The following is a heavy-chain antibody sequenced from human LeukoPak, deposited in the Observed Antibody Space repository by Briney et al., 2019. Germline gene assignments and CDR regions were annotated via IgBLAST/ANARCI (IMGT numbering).Heavy chain of an antibody. CDR1: GLTFYDYA. CDR3: AKDTSYDILTGSFDY. Sequence: GGSLRLSCAASGLTFYDYAMHWGRQAPGKGLEGVSGISWNSGRVVYADSVKGRFTISRDNAKNSLYLPMTSLRAEDTAFYYCAKDTSYDILTGSFDYWGQGTLVTVSS. D-gene: IGHD3-9*01. CDR2: ISWNSGRV. V-gene: IGHV3-9*01. J-gene: IGHJ4*02.